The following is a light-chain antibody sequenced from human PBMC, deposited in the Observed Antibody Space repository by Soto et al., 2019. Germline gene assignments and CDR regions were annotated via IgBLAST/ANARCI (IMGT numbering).Light chain of an antibody. CDR3: QRYGRSPPIT. V-gene: IGKV3-20*01. Sequence: TQSPATLSVSPGERATLSCRASQSVSNNYLTWYQQKPGQAPRLLIYGASTRAPGIPDRFSGSGSGTTFTLTISRLEPEDFAVYYCQRYGRSPPITFGQGTRLEIK. J-gene: IGKJ5*01. CDR1: QSVSNNY. CDR2: GAS.